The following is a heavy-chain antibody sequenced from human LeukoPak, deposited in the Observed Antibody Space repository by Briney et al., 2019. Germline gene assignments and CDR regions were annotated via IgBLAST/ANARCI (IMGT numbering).Heavy chain of an antibody. J-gene: IGHJ4*02. CDR1: GFSFTNYA. CDR3: AKERGTGWYGEFDY. CDR2: ITGSGKST. D-gene: IGHD6-19*01. V-gene: IGHV3-23*01. Sequence: GGSLILSCAASGFSFTNYAMNWVRQAPGKGLEWVSGITGSGKSTYYADSVKGRFTVSRDNFKNTLYLQMNSLRAADTALYYCAKERGTGWYGEFDYWGQGTLVTVSS.